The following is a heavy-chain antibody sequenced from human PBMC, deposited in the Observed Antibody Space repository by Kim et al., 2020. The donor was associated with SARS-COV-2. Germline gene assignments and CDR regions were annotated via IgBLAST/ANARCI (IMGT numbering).Heavy chain of an antibody. J-gene: IGHJ4*01. Sequence: GGSLRLSCAASGFTFSSYGMHWVRRAPGKGLEWVAVIWYDGSNKYYADSVKGRFTISRDNSKNTLYLQMNSLRAEDTAVYYCAREVLYSGYDWGGDYWG. CDR2: IWYDGSNK. CDR3: AREVLYSGYDWGGDY. V-gene: IGHV3-33*01. CDR1: GFTFSSYG. D-gene: IGHD5-12*01.